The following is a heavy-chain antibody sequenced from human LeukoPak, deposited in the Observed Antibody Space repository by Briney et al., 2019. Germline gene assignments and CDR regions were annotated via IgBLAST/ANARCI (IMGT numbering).Heavy chain of an antibody. D-gene: IGHD2-15*01. J-gene: IGHJ4*02. CDR1: GDSVSSNSAA. Sequence: SQTLSLTCATSGDSVSSNSAAWNWIRQSPSRGLEWLGRTYYRSKWYNDYAVSVKSRITINPDTSKNQFSLQLNSVTPEDTAVYYCARDKRGGYCSGGSCHSDFDYWGQGTLVTVSS. CDR2: TYYRSKWYN. V-gene: IGHV6-1*01. CDR3: ARDKRGGYCSGGSCHSDFDY.